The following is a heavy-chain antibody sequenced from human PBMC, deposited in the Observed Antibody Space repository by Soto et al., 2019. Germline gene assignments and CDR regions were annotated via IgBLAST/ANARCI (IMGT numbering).Heavy chain of an antibody. CDR1: GYSFADFW. D-gene: IGHD6-6*01. J-gene: IGHJ3*02. Sequence: PGESMKICWKGAGYSFADFWSGWVRQMPGKGLEWMGIIYPGDSNTRYSPSFQGQVTISADKSISTAYLQWSSLKASDTATYYCASRPRPGSNDARDIRGQGTMVTVSS. CDR2: IYPGDSNT. CDR3: ASRPRPGSNDARDI. V-gene: IGHV5-51*01.